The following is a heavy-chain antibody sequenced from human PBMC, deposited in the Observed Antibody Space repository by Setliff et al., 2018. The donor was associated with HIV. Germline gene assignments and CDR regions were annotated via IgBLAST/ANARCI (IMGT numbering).Heavy chain of an antibody. J-gene: IGHJ3*02. Sequence: SVKVSCKASGFTFTTSAMQWVRQARGQRPEWIGWIVVGSGNTNYAQKFQGRVTITRDMSTSTAYMELSRPRSEDTAIYYCAADLVGSYNFWGGYYQGPDAFDIWGQGTMVTVSS. CDR2: IVVGSGNT. CDR3: AADLVGSYNFWGGYYQGPDAFDI. D-gene: IGHD3-3*01. V-gene: IGHV1-58*02. CDR1: GFTFTTSA.